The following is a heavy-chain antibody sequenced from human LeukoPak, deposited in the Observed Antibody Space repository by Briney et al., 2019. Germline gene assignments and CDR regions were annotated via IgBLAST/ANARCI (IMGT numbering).Heavy chain of an antibody. CDR2: IYYSGST. CDR3: ARGTTGYSSGWYEEN. D-gene: IGHD6-19*01. V-gene: IGHV4-59*01. J-gene: IGHJ3*01. Sequence: SETLSLTCGVYGGSFSSYYWSWIRQPPGKGLEWIGYIYYSGSTNYNPSLKSRVTISVDTSKNQFSLKLSSVTAADTAVYYCARGTTGYSSGWYEENWGQGTMVTVSS. CDR1: GGSFSSYY.